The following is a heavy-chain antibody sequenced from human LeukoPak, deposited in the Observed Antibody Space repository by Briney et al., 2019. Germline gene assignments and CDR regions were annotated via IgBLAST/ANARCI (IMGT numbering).Heavy chain of an antibody. CDR2: FDPEDGET. V-gene: IGHV1-24*01. D-gene: IGHD1-26*01. CDR1: GYTFTKYS. J-gene: IGHJ4*02. CDR3: ATGRVGATRGNFDY. Sequence: GASGKVSCKVSGYTFTKYSMHWGRRAPGKGLGWRGGFDPEDGETIYAQKFQGRVTMTEDTSTDTAYMELSSLRSEDTAVYYCATGRVGATRGNFDYWGQGSLVTVSS.